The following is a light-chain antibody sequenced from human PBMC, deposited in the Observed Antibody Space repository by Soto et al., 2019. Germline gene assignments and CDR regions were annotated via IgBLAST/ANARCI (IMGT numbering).Light chain of an antibody. J-gene: IGKJ3*01. CDR1: QSVTTK. CDR2: NAS. CDR3: HQYNTWPPRFT. Sequence: EIVMTQSPAILSLSPGETATLSCRASQSVTTKLAWYQQRPGQTPKLLIVNASTRTTAVPARFSGGGSGTEFSLTISSLQSDDFGVYYCHQYNTWPPRFTFGPGTKVDIK. V-gene: IGKV3-15*01.